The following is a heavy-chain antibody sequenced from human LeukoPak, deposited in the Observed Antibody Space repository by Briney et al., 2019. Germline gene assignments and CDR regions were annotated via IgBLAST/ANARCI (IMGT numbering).Heavy chain of an antibody. J-gene: IGHJ3*02. CDR3: ARGYAFDI. CDR2: IYHSGST. Sequence: SETLSLTCAVSGDSISSGGYSWSWIRQPPGKGLEWIGYIYHSGSTYYNPSLKSRVTISVDRSKNQFSLKLSSVTAEDTAVYYCARGYAFDIWGQGTMVTVSS. CDR1: GDSISSGGYS. V-gene: IGHV4-30-2*01.